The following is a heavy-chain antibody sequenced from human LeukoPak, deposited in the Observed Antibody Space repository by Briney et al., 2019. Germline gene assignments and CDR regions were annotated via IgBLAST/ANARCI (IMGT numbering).Heavy chain of an antibody. CDR1: GGSVTSYY. V-gene: IGHV4-59*02. CDR3: ARGYCSDERCPVFPS. J-gene: IGHJ5*02. CDR2: ISSSETT. Sequence: SETLALTCSVSGGSVTSYYWNWVRQTPGKGLEWIGYISSSETTDYGPSFKSRVTMSLDTSKNQFSLKLSSVTAADTGVYYCARGYCSDERCPVFPSWGQGTLVTVSS. D-gene: IGHD2-15*01.